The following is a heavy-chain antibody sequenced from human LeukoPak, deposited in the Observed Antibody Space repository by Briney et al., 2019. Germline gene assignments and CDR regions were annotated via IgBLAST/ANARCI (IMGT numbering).Heavy chain of an antibody. D-gene: IGHD3-9*01. Sequence: SETLSLTCTVSGGSISSYYWSWIRQPPGKGLEWIGYIYYSGSTNYNPSLQSRVTISVDTSKNQFSLKLSSVTAADTAVYYCARVTGYNFDYWGQGTLVTVSS. CDR3: ARVTGYNFDY. CDR2: IYYSGST. J-gene: IGHJ4*02. CDR1: GGSISSYY. V-gene: IGHV4-59*08.